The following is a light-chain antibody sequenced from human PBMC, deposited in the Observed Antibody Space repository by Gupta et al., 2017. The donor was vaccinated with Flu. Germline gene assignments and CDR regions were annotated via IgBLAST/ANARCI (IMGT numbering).Light chain of an antibody. Sequence: ISNIGSNYVYWYHQLPGTAPKLLIYRNDQRPSGVPDRFSGSKSGTSASLAISGLRSEDEANYYCAAWDDSLRDRLFGGGTKLTVL. CDR3: AAWDDSLRDRL. CDR2: RND. V-gene: IGLV1-47*01. J-gene: IGLJ3*02. CDR1: ISNIGSNY.